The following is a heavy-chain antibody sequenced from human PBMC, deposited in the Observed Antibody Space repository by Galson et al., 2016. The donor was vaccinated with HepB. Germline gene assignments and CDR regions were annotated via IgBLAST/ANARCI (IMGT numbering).Heavy chain of an antibody. Sequence: SETLSLTSTVSGGSIITYYWTWIRQSPGKGLEWIGYIYNNGVTDYNPSLKTRVTISADTSKNQFSLTLKSMTAADAAAYYCARGYNAGHFDTWGQGTLVTVSS. J-gene: IGHJ4*02. CDR2: IYNNGVT. CDR1: GGSIITYY. V-gene: IGHV4-59*01. CDR3: ARGYNAGHFDT. D-gene: IGHD5-24*01.